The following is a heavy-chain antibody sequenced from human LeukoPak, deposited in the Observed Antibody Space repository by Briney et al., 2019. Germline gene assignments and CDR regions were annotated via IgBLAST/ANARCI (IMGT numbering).Heavy chain of an antibody. D-gene: IGHD3-9*01. J-gene: IGHJ4*02. CDR2: ISYDGSNK. CDR3: AKDGDDILISSVLDY. Sequence: PGGSLRLSCAASGFTFSSYGMHWVRQAPGKGLEWVAVISYDGSNKYYADSVKGRFTTSRDNSKNTLYLQMNSLRAEDTAVYYCAKDGDDILISSVLDYWGQGTLVTVSS. V-gene: IGHV3-30*18. CDR1: GFTFSSYG.